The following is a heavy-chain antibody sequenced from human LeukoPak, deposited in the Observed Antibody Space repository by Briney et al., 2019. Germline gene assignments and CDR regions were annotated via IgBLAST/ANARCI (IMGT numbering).Heavy chain of an antibody. CDR2: ISGSGGST. CDR1: GFTFSSYA. V-gene: IGHV3-23*01. CDR3: AKDYYDSSGYQSDY. Sequence: PGGSLRLSCAASGFTFSSYAMSWVRQAPGKGLEWVSAISGSGGSTYYAASVKGRFTISRDNSKNTLYLQMNSLRAEDTAVYYCAKDYYDSSGYQSDYWGQGTLVTVSS. D-gene: IGHD3-22*01. J-gene: IGHJ4*02.